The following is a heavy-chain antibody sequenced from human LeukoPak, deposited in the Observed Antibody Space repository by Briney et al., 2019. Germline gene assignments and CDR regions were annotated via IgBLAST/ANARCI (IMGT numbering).Heavy chain of an antibody. CDR1: GYTFTGYY. J-gene: IGHJ3*02. CDR3: ARDGVRWELPSAFDI. V-gene: IGHV1-18*04. Sequence: ASVKVSCKASGYTFTGYYMHWVRQAPGQGLEWMGWISAYNGNTNYAQKLQGRVTMTTGTSTSTAYMELRSLRSDDTAVYYCARDGVRWELPSAFDIWGQGTMVTVSS. D-gene: IGHD1-26*01. CDR2: ISAYNGNT.